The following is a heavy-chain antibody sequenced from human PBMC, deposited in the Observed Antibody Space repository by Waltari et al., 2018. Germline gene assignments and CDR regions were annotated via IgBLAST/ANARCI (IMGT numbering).Heavy chain of an antibody. J-gene: IGHJ4*02. V-gene: IGHV4-39*07. CDR2: IYYSGST. D-gene: IGHD2-2*01. Sequence: QLQLQESGPGLVKPSETLSLTCTVSGGSISSSSYYWGWIRQPPGKGLEWIGSIYYSGSTYYNPALKSRVTISVDTSKNQFSLKLSSVTAADTAVYYCAIGYCSSTSCFNFDYWGQGTLVTVSS. CDR3: AIGYCSSTSCFNFDY. CDR1: GGSISSSSYY.